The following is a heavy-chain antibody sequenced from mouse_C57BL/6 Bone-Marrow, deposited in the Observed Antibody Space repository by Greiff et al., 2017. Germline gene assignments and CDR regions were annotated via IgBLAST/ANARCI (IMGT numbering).Heavy chain of an antibody. Sequence: VQLKQSGAELVRPGASVKLSCTASGFNIKDDYMHWVKQRPEQGLEWIGWIDPENGDTEYASKFQGKAIITADTSSNTAYLQLSSLTSEDTAVYYCTTPATYYFDYWGQGTTLTVSS. CDR1: GFNIKDDY. CDR3: TTPATYYFDY. CDR2: IDPENGDT. J-gene: IGHJ2*01. D-gene: IGHD1-1*01. V-gene: IGHV14-4*01.